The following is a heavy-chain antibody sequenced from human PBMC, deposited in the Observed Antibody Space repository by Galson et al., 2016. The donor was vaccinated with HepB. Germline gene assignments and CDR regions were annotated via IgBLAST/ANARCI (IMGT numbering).Heavy chain of an antibody. CDR3: AKSQPGYSSGWYTLPIDAFDI. CDR2: ISGSGYNT. CDR1: GFTFSSYA. V-gene: IGHV3-23*01. D-gene: IGHD6-19*01. Sequence: LRLSCAASGFTFSSYAMSWVRQAPGKGLEWVSTISGSGYNTYYADSVKGRFTISRDNSKTTLYLQMNSLRAEDTAVYYCAKSQPGYSSGWYTLPIDAFDIWGQGTMVTVSS. J-gene: IGHJ3*02.